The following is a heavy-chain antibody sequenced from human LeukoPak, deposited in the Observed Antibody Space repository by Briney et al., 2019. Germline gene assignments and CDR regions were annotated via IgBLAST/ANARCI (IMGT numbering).Heavy chain of an antibody. J-gene: IGHJ4*01. CDR1: GFTFSSYG. CDR3: AKGGSSGHHVMDYFDY. D-gene: IGHD3-22*01. V-gene: IGHV3-33*06. Sequence: GGSLRLSCAASGFTFSSYGMHWVRQAPGKGLEWVAVIWYDGSKKYYGDSVKGRFTISRDNSKNTLYLQMDSLRAEDTAVYYCAKGGSSGHHVMDYFDYWGQEPWSPSPQ. CDR2: IWYDGSKK.